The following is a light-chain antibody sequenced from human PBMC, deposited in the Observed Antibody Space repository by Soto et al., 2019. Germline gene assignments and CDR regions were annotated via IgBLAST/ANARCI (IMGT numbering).Light chain of an antibody. CDR3: CSYAGSRVV. Sequence: ALTQPASLSGSPGQSITISCTGTSSDVGSYNLVSWYQQHPGKAPKLMIYEVSKRPSGVSNRFSGSKSGNTASLTISGLQAEDEADYYCCSYAGSRVVFGTGTKVTVL. CDR2: EVS. V-gene: IGLV2-23*02. J-gene: IGLJ1*01. CDR1: SSDVGSYNL.